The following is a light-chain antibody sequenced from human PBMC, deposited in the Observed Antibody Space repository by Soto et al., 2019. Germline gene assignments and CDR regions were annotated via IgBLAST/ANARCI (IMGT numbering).Light chain of an antibody. Sequence: EIEMTQSPATLSLAPGERVTLSFRASESVSTNLAWYQQKAGQDPRLLIYGESTRATGIPARFSGSGSGTEFTLTISSLQSEDFAVYYCQQYSIWRTFGQGTKVDIK. J-gene: IGKJ1*01. CDR1: ESVSTN. CDR2: GES. V-gene: IGKV3-15*01. CDR3: QQYSIWRT.